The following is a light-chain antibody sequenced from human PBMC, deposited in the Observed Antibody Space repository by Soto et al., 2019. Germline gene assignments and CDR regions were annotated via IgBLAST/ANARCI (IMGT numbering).Light chain of an antibody. CDR2: RTS. CDR1: QSISSN. CDR3: QQYNNWTRAT. Sequence: MTLSPAHLYVHLGERATLSCRSSQSISSNLAWYQQKPGQAPRLLMFRTSSRANGFPARFSGSGSGTEFNLTISSLQSEDFGVYYCQQYNNWTRATFGGGTKVDI. V-gene: IGKV3-15*01. J-gene: IGKJ4*01.